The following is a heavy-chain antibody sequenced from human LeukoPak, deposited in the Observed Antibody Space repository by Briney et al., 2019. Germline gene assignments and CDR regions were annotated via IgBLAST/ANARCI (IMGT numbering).Heavy chain of an antibody. Sequence: SVKVSCKASGGTFSSYAISWVRQAPGQGLEWMGRIIPILGIANYAQKFQGRVTITADKSTSTAYMELSSLRSEDTAVYYCARGEMATISPDYWGQGTLVTVSS. CDR1: GGTFSSYA. D-gene: IGHD5-12*01. CDR2: IIPILGIA. J-gene: IGHJ4*02. CDR3: ARGEMATISPDY. V-gene: IGHV1-69*04.